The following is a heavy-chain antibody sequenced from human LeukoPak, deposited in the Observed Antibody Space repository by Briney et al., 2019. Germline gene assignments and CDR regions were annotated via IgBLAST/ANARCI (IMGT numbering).Heavy chain of an antibody. V-gene: IGHV3-30-3*01. J-gene: IGHJ4*02. D-gene: IGHD5-24*01. CDR2: ISYDGSNK. CDR1: GFTFSSYA. CDR3: ARAMGWLQNDY. Sequence: PGGSLRLSCAASGFTFSSYAMHWVRQAPGKGLEWVAVISYDGSNKYYADSVKGRFTISRDNSKNTLYLQMNSLRAEDTAVYYCARAMGWLQNDYWGQGTLVTVSS.